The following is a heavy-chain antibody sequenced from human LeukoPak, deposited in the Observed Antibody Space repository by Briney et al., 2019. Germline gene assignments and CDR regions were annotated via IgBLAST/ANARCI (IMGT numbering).Heavy chain of an antibody. V-gene: IGHV3-74*01. CDR3: SRGRGGTYYGFGD. J-gene: IGHJ4*02. D-gene: IGHD1-26*01. CDR2: ISTDGTST. Sequence: GGSPRLSCAASGFTFNSYWMHWLRQAPGKGLVWVSRISTDGTSTFYADSVKGRFTISRYNARNTVYLQMNSLRAEDMAVYYCSRGRGGTYYGFGDWGQGTLVTVSS. CDR1: GFTFNSYW.